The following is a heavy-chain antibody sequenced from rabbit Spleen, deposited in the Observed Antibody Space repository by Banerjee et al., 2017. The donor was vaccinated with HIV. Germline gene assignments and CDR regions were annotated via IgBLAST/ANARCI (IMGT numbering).Heavy chain of an antibody. D-gene: IGHD7-1*01. CDR3: ARDHVSSAGYSLHL. CDR2: INVATGTA. Sequence: QEQLVESGGGLVKPEGSLKLSCTASGFSFSNKAVMCWVRQAPGKGLEWIACINVATGTAVYATWAKGRFTISSTSSTTVALKMTALTAADTATYFCARDHVSSAGYSLHLWGQGTLVTVS. J-gene: IGHJ4*01. CDR1: GFSFSNKAV. V-gene: IGHV1S45*01.